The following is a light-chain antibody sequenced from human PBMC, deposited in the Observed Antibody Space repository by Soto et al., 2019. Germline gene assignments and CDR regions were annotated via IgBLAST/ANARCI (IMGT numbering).Light chain of an antibody. J-gene: IGKJ5*01. CDR2: DAS. CDR1: QSVGGN. CDR3: QQSNDWRSIT. Sequence: DIVMTQSPATLSVSPWERATLSCRASQSVGGNLAWYQQRPGQAPRLLIFDASTRATGIPARFSGSGSGTEFTLSISSLQSEDSAVYYCQQSNDWRSITFGQGTRLEIK. V-gene: IGKV3-15*01.